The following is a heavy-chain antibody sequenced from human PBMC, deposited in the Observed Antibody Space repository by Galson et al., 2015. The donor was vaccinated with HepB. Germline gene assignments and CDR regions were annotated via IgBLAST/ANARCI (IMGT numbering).Heavy chain of an antibody. CDR3: TRGGYYYDSSGYYVRRFSFDY. CDR1: GFTFSSYA. V-gene: IGHV3-49*03. Sequence: SLRLSCAASGFTFSSYAMSWFRQAPGKGLEWVGFIRSKAYGGTTEYAASVKGRFTISRDDSKSIAYLQMNSLKTEDTAVYYCTRGGYYYDSSGYYVRRFSFDYWGQGTLVTVSS. CDR2: IRSKAYGGTT. D-gene: IGHD3-22*01. J-gene: IGHJ4*02.